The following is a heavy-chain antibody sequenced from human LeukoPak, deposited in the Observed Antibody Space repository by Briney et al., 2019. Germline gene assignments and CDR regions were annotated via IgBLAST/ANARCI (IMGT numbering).Heavy chain of an antibody. V-gene: IGHV3-23*01. J-gene: IGHJ6*03. CDR2: GGSGGST. CDR1: GFIFTSYA. CDR3: AKMRGQYYHSYYMDA. Sequence: GGSLRLSCAASGFIFTSYAMSWVRQAPGKGLEWVSYGGSGGSTYYADSVKGRFTVSRDNSKSTLYLQMNSLTAEDTAVYYCAKMRGQYYHSYYMDAWGKGTTVTVSS.